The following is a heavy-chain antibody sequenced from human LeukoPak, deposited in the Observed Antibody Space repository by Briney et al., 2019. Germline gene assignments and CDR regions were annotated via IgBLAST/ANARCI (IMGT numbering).Heavy chain of an antibody. V-gene: IGHV4-4*07. Sequence: PSETLSLTCTVSGGSISSYYWSWIRQPAGKGLEWIGRLYTSGSTNYNPSLKSRVTMSVDTSKNQFSLKLSSVIAADTALYYCTRDNGGDWYAFDIWGQGTVVTVSS. J-gene: IGHJ3*02. D-gene: IGHD2-21*02. CDR1: GGSISSYY. CDR3: TRDNGGDWYAFDI. CDR2: LYTSGST.